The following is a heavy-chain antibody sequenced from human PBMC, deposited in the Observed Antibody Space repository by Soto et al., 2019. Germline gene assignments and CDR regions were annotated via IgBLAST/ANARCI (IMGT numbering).Heavy chain of an antibody. J-gene: IGHJ5*02. CDR2: IVPAYVKA. D-gene: IGHD7-27*01. V-gene: IGHV1-69*01. CDR1: GGTFSNYA. Sequence: QVHLVQSGAEVKKPGSSVKVSCKASGGTFSNYAISWVRQAPGQGLEWMGGIVPAYVKANYAPKFQARVTILADESTAKVFMEMISLRSEDTAIYYCARGDPENGVKWGFNWFDPWGQGTLVTVSS. CDR3: ARGDPENGVKWGFNWFDP.